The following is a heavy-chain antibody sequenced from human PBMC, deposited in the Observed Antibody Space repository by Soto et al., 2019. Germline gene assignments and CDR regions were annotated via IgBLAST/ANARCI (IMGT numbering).Heavy chain of an antibody. CDR3: ARVAGSAGTTYSYYYYYGMDV. D-gene: IGHD1-7*01. CDR2: INPNSGGT. V-gene: IGHV1-2*04. Sequence: QVQLVQSGAEVKKPGASVKVSCKASGYTFTDYYMHWVRQAPGQGLEWMGWINPNSGGTNYAQKFQGWVTMTRDTSISTAYMELSRLRSDDTAVYYCARVAGSAGTTYSYYYYYGMDVWGQGTTVTVSS. J-gene: IGHJ6*02. CDR1: GYTFTDYY.